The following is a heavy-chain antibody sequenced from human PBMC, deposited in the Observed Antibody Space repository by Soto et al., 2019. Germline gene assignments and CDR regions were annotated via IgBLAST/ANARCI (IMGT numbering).Heavy chain of an antibody. CDR2: FGSNGRTT. D-gene: IGHD6-19*01. Sequence: DVLLVQSGGGLVQPGGSLRLSCAASGLTFNNYEMNWVRQAPGKGLEWIAYFGSNGRTTYYAESVRGRFTLSSGSVNNSLDLQMHSLRVEDTAIYYCASGRVRQWLVQGPNEYWGQGAQVTVAT. V-gene: IGHV3-48*03. CDR1: GLTFNNYE. CDR3: ASGRVRQWLVQGPNEY. J-gene: IGHJ4*02.